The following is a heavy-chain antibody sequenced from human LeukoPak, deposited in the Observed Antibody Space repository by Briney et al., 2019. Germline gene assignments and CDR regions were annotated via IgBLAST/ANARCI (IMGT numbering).Heavy chain of an antibody. CDR1: GFTFSSYW. CDR3: ARDPLSLELRSGGIDY. D-gene: IGHD1-7*01. V-gene: IGHV3-7*01. Sequence: GGSLRLSCAASGFTFSSYWMSWVRQAPGKGLEWVANIKQDGSEKYYVDSVKGRFTISRDNAKNSLYLQMNSLRAEDTAVYYCARDPLSLELRSGGIDYWGQGTLVTVSS. CDR2: IKQDGSEK. J-gene: IGHJ4*02.